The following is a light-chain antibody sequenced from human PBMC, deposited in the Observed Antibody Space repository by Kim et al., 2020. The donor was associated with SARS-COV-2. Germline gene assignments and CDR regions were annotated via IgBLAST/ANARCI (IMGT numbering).Light chain of an antibody. J-gene: IGLJ3*02. Sequence: QSALTQPPSTSGTPGQRVTISCSGSSSNIGRNNVNWYQQLPGTAPKLLIYYDNQRPSGVPDRFSGSKSGTSASLAISGLQAEDEADYYCATWDDGLRGRMFGGGTKVTVL. CDR2: YDN. CDR1: SSNIGRNN. V-gene: IGLV1-44*01. CDR3: ATWDDGLRGRM.